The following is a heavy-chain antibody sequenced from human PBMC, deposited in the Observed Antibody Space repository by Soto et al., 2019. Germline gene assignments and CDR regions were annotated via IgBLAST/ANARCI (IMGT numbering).Heavy chain of an antibody. J-gene: IGHJ4*02. CDR3: ARARSAGFDY. V-gene: IGHV4-31*03. Sequence: TSETLSLTCTVSGGSISSGGYYWSWIRQHPGKGLEWIGYIYYSGSTYYNPSLKSRVTISVDTSKNQFSLKLSSVTAADTAVYYCARARSAGFDYWGQGTLVTVSS. CDR1: GGSISSGGYY. CDR2: IYYSGST.